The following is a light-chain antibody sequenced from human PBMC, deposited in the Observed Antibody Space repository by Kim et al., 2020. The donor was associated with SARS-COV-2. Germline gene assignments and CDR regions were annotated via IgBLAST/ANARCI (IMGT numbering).Light chain of an antibody. V-gene: IGLV3-21*04. J-gene: IGLJ2*01. CDR3: QVWDSSSDHVV. CDR2: YDS. CDR1: NIGSKS. Sequence: AQGKTARITCGGNNIGSKSVLWYQQKPGQAPVLVIYYDSDRPSGIPERFSGSNSGNTATLTISRVEAGDEADYYCQVWDSSSDHVVFGGGTKLTVL.